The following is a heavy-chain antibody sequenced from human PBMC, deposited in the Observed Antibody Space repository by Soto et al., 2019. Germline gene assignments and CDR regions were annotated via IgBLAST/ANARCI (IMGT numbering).Heavy chain of an antibody. J-gene: IGHJ4*01. V-gene: IGHV1-69*13. CDR1: GGTFSSYA. CDR3: ASTGYSSSWDNFDY. D-gene: IGHD6-13*01. Sequence: GASVKVSCKASGGTFSSYAISWVRHAPGQGLEWMGGIIPIFGTANYAQKFQGRVTITADESTSTAYMELSSLRSEDTAVYYCASTGYSSSWDNFDYWGQGTLVTVSS. CDR2: IIPIFGTA.